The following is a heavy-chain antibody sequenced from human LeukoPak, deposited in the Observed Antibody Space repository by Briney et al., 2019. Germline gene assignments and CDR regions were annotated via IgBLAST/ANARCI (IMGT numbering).Heavy chain of an antibody. CDR1: GFTFNSYG. J-gene: IGHJ4*02. CDR2: ISYDGSNK. V-gene: IGHV3-30*18. CDR3: AKMAIVVVNDDFDY. Sequence: GGSLRLSCAASGFTFNSYGMHWVRQAPGKGLEWVAVISYDGSNKYYADSVKGRFTISRDNSKNTLYLQMNSLRAEDTAVYYCAKMAIVVVNDDFDYWGQGTLVTVSS. D-gene: IGHD3-22*01.